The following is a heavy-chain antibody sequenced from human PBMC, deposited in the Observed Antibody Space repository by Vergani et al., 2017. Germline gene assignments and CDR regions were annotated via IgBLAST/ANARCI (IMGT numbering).Heavy chain of an antibody. CDR2: IYSTGST. D-gene: IGHD1-1*01. CDR3: AKGGAWNDENYYYGMDV. V-gene: IGHV4-59*13. Sequence: QVQLEESGPGLVKPSETLSLTCTVSGGSFNTYYWSWIRQSPGKGLEWIGYIYSTGSTNYNPSLNSRVTMSVDTSKNQFSLKLRSVTAADTAVYYCAKGGAWNDENYYYGMDVWGQGTTVTVSS. CDR1: GGSFNTYY. J-gene: IGHJ6*02.